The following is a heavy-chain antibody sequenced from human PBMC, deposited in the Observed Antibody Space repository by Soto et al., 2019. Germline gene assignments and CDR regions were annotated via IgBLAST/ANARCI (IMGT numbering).Heavy chain of an antibody. V-gene: IGHV4-4*02. J-gene: IGHJ4*02. CDR1: GGSVSNNDW. Sequence: SETLSLTCAVSGGSVSNNDWWSWVRQPPGKGLEWIGEIFHSGSTNYSPSFKSRATISVDTSRNQFSLKLISVTAADTAVYYCAMTPRYWGQGTLVTVSS. D-gene: IGHD2-15*01. CDR3: AMTPRY. CDR2: IFHSGST.